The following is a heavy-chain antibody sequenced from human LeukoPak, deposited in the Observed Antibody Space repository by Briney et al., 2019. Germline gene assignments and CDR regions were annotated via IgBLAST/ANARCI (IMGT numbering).Heavy chain of an antibody. CDR1: GGSISSYY. Sequence: SETLSLTCTVSGGSISSYYWSWIRQPPGKGLEWIGYIYYSGSTNYNPSLKSRVTISVDTSKNQFSLKLSSVTAADTAVYYCARVPWDTGAGWFDPWGQGTLVTVSS. J-gene: IGHJ5*02. D-gene: IGHD5-18*01. CDR2: IYYSGST. CDR3: ARVPWDTGAGWFDP. V-gene: IGHV4-59*12.